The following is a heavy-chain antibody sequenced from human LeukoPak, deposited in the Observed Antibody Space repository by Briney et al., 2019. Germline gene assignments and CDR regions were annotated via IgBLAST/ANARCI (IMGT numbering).Heavy chain of an antibody. J-gene: IGHJ4*02. D-gene: IGHD4-17*01. Sequence: GASVKVSCKASGGTFSSYAISWVRQAPGQGLEWMGGIIPIFGTANYAQKFQGRVTITADESTSTAYMELSSLRSEDTAVYYCARENDLDGDLDYWGQGTLVTVSS. CDR1: GGTFSSYA. CDR3: ARENDLDGDLDY. V-gene: IGHV1-69*13. CDR2: IIPIFGTA.